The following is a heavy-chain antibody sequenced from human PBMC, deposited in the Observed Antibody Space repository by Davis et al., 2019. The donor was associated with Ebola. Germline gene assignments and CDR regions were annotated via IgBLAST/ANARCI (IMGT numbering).Heavy chain of an antibody. V-gene: IGHV4-59*11. CDR3: ARVPYYDYIWGSYRSSLFDS. CDR1: GGSISSHY. D-gene: IGHD3-16*02. CDR2: IYYSGST. J-gene: IGHJ4*02. Sequence: PSETLSLTCTVSGGSISSHYWSWIRQPPGKGLEWIGYIYYSGSTNYNPSLKSRVTISVDTSKNQFSLKLSSVTAADTAVYYCARVPYYDYIWGSYRSSLFDSWGQGTLVPVSS.